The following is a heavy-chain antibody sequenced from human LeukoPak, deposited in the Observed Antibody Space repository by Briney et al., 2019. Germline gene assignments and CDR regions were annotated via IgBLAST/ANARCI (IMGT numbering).Heavy chain of an antibody. D-gene: IGHD4-17*01. CDR1: GFTFSTYG. V-gene: IGHV3-30*02. CDR3: AKEIWPTVTTTGHPHLHC. Sequence: GGSLRLSCAASGFTFSTYGMHWVRQAPGKGLEWVAFIRYDGRNKYYADSVKGRFTISRDNSKNTLCLQMNSLKAEDTAVYYCAKEIWPTVTTTGHPHLHCRGQGTLLTDCS. J-gene: IGHJ4*02. CDR2: IRYDGRNK.